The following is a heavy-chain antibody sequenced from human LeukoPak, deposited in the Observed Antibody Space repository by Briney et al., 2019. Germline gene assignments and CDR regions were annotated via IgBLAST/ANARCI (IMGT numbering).Heavy chain of an antibody. CDR3: ATRYCSGGSCPNYYYYYINV. CDR1: GYSDNFYG. Sequence: GASVKVSCKTSGYSDNFYGITWVRQVAGQGLEWMGGFDPEVGKTIYAQKFQGRVTMTEDTSTDTAYMELSSLRSEDTAVYYCATRYCSGGSCPNYYYYYINVWGKGTTVTISS. J-gene: IGHJ6*03. V-gene: IGHV1-24*01. CDR2: FDPEVGKT. D-gene: IGHD2-15*01.